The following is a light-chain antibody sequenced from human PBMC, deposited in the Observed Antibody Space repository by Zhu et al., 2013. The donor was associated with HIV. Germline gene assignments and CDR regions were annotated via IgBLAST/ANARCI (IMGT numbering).Light chain of an antibody. CDR1: QSISSW. CDR3: QQYDNSWT. J-gene: IGKJ1*01. CDR2: KAS. V-gene: IGKV1-5*03. Sequence: DIQMTQSPSTLSASVGDRVTITCRASQSISSWLAWYQQKPGKAPKLLIYKASSLESGVPSRFSGSGSGTEFTLTISSLQPDDFATYYCQQYDNSWTFGQGTKGANQT.